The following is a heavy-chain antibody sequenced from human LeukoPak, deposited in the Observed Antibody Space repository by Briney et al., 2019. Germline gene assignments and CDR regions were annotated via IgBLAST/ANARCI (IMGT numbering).Heavy chain of an antibody. V-gene: IGHV3-23*01. J-gene: IGHJ4*02. Sequence: PGGSLRLSCAASGFTFSSYAMSWVRQAPGKGLEWVSAISGSGGSTYYADSVKGRFTISRDDSKNTLYLQMNSLRAEDTAVYYCAKDPYSSSWYDYWGQGTLVTVSS. D-gene: IGHD6-13*01. CDR1: GFTFSSYA. CDR3: AKDPYSSSWYDY. CDR2: ISGSGGST.